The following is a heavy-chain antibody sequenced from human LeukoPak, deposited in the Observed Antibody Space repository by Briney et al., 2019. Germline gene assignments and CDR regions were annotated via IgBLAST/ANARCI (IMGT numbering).Heavy chain of an antibody. CDR1: GFTFSSYA. CDR3: ARGDFSDYGDYVDAFDI. J-gene: IGHJ3*02. D-gene: IGHD4-17*01. Sequence: GGSLRLSCAASGFTFSSYAMSWVRQAPGKGLEWVSAISGSGGSTYYADSVKGRFTISRDNSKNTLYLQMNSLRVEDTAVYYCARGDFSDYGDYVDAFDIWGQGTMVTVSS. CDR2: ISGSGGST. V-gene: IGHV3-23*01.